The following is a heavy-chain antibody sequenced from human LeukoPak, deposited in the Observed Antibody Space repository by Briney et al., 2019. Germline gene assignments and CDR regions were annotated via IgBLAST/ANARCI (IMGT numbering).Heavy chain of an antibody. V-gene: IGHV4-39*07. CDR1: GGSISSSSYY. CDR3: ARDPATYCGGDCLNYGMDV. CDR2: IYYSGST. D-gene: IGHD2-21*02. J-gene: IGHJ6*02. Sequence: PSETLPLTCTVSGGSISSSSYYWGWIRQPPGKGLEWIGSIYYSGSTYYNPSLKSRVTISVDTSKNQFSLKLSSVTAADTAVYYCARDPATYCGGDCLNYGMDVWGQGTTVTVSS.